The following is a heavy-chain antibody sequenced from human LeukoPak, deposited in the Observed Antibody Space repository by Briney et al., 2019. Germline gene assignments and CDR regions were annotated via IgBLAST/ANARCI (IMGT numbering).Heavy chain of an antibody. Sequence: GGSLRLSCAASGFTFSDYHMSWIRQAPGKGLEWVSDISSSGSTIYYADSVKGRFTISRDNAKKSLYLQMNSLRAEDTAVYYCARGRGYGSGSYYGMDVWGQGTTVTVSS. CDR2: ISSSGSTI. V-gene: IGHV3-11*01. D-gene: IGHD3-10*01. J-gene: IGHJ6*02. CDR1: GFTFSDYH. CDR3: ARGRGYGSGSYYGMDV.